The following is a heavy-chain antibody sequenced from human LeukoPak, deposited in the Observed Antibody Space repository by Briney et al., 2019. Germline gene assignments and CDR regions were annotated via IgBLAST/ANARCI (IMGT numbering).Heavy chain of an antibody. V-gene: IGHV4-4*07. CDR2: IYTSGST. D-gene: IGHD2/OR15-2a*01. CDR1: GGSISSYY. CDR3: AKGVIDFVSGGTLPRRDY. J-gene: IGHJ4*02. Sequence: SETLSLTCTVSGGSISSYYWSWIRQPAGKGLEWIGRIYTSGSTNYNPSLKSRVTMSVDTSKNQFSLKLSSVTAEDTAVYYCAKGVIDFVSGGTLPRRDYWGQGTLVTVSS.